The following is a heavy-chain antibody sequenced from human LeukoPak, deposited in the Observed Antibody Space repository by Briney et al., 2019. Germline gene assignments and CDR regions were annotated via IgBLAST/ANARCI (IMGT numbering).Heavy chain of an antibody. CDR3: AKDQYIGITMVRGVNAFDY. CDR1: GLTFSSYA. D-gene: IGHD3-10*01. Sequence: GGSLRLSCAASGLTFSSYAMSWVRQAPGKGLERVSAISGSGGSTYYADSVKGRFTISRDNSKNTLYLQMNSLRAEDTAVYYCAKDQYIGITMVRGVNAFDYWGQGTLVTVSS. V-gene: IGHV3-23*01. CDR2: ISGSGGST. J-gene: IGHJ4*02.